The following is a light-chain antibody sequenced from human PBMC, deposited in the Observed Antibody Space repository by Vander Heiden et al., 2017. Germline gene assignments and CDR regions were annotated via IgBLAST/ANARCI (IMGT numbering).Light chain of an antibody. CDR3: QQYQTYPRT. CDR1: QDIINW. J-gene: IGKJ1*01. CDR2: ATS. V-gene: IGKV1D-16*01. Sequence: DIQITQSPSSLSASIGDRLTITCRASQDIINWLAWYQKKPGKAPKSLIYATSRLQSGVPSRFSGSGFGTDFTLTISSLQPEDFATYYCQQYQTYPRTFGQGTKVEIK.